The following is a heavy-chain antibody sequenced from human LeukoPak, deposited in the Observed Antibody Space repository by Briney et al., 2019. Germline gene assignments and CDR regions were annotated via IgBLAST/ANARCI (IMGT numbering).Heavy chain of an antibody. CDR3: AKDLELRFLEWLRPFDH. CDR2: ISGSGGST. Sequence: GGSLRLSCAASGFTFSSYAMSWVRQAPGKGLEWVSAISGSGGSTYYADSVKGRFTISRDNSKNTLYLQMNSLRAEDTAVYYCAKDLELRFLEWLRPFDHWGQGTLVTVSS. CDR1: GFTFSSYA. V-gene: IGHV3-23*01. J-gene: IGHJ4*02. D-gene: IGHD3-3*01.